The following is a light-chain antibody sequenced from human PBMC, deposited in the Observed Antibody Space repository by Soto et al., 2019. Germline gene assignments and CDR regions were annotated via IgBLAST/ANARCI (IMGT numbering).Light chain of an antibody. CDR3: QQYNDYVNS. J-gene: IGKJ2*01. CDR2: DAS. CDR1: QSISSW. V-gene: IGKV1-5*01. Sequence: DIQMTQSPSTLSASVGDRVTISCRASQSISSWLAWYQQKPGMTPKLLIYDASRLESGVTSRFSGSGSGTEFTLTISSLQPDDFATYYCQQYNDYVNSFGQGTKLEMK.